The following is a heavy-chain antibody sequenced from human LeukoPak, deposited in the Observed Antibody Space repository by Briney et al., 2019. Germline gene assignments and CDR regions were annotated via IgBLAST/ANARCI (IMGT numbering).Heavy chain of an antibody. CDR2: IYHSGST. CDR1: GGSISSGGYY. V-gene: IGHV4-30-2*01. D-gene: IGHD3-16*02. Sequence: PSETLSLTCTVSGGSISSGGYYWSWIRQPPGKGLEWIGYIYHSGSTYYNPSLKSRVTISVDRSKNQFSLKLSSVTAADTAVYYCARELYSPSGYYYYMDVWGKGTTVTVSS. CDR3: ARELYSPSGYYYYMDV. J-gene: IGHJ6*03.